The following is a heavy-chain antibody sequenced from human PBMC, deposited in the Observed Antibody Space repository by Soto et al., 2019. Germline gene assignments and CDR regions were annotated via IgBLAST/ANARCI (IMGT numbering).Heavy chain of an antibody. J-gene: IGHJ4*02. Sequence: GGSLRLSCAASGFTFSSYAMSWVRQAPGKGLEWVSAISGSGGSTYYADSVKGRFTISRDNSKNTLYLQMNSLRAEDTAVYYRAKWRGYSYGTIAPPRYWGQGTLVTVSS. CDR2: ISGSGGST. V-gene: IGHV3-23*01. CDR1: GFTFSSYA. D-gene: IGHD5-18*01. CDR3: AKWRGYSYGTIAPPRY.